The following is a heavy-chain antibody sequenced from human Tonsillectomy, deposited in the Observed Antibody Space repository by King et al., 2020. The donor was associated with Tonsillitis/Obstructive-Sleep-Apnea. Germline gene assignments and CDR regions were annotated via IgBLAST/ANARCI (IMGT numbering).Heavy chain of an antibody. D-gene: IGHD1-26*01. CDR3: AREFWSGSIDY. Sequence: QLVQSGSELRKPGASVKVSCKASGYTFTTFGINWVRQAPGQGLEWMGWINTNTGNPTYAQSFTGRFDFSLDTSVNTRYLQISSLKAEDTAVYFCAREFWSGSIDYWGQGTLVTVSS. V-gene: IGHV7-4-1*02. CDR2: INTNTGNP. CDR1: GYTFTTFG. J-gene: IGHJ4*02.